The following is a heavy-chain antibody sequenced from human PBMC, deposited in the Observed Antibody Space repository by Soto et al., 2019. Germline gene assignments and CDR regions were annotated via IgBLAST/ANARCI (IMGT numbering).Heavy chain of an antibody. D-gene: IGHD2-15*01. CDR2: INPISGST. V-gene: IGHV1-2*04. J-gene: IGHJ4*02. Sequence: GAAVPVSCTASVGNFSSYTISWVRQAPGQGLEWMGWINPISGSTNYAQKFQGWVTMTRDTSISTAYMELSRLRSDDTAVYYCARDRRGSPLGSFDYWGQGTLVTVSS. CDR3: ARDRRGSPLGSFDY. CDR1: VGNFSSYT.